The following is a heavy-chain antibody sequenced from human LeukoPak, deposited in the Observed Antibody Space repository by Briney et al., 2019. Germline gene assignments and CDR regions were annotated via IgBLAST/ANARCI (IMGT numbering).Heavy chain of an antibody. D-gene: IGHD5-12*01. J-gene: IGHJ4*02. V-gene: IGHV3-21*01. CDR3: ARVEGNIVTTTEGYFDY. Sequence: GGPLRLSCAASGFTFSSYGMNWVRQAPGKGLEWVSSISSSSSYIYYADSLKGRFTISRDNAKNSLYLQMNSLRAEDTAVYYCARVEGNIVTTTEGYFDYGGQGTLVTVSS. CDR2: ISSSSSYI. CDR1: GFTFSSYG.